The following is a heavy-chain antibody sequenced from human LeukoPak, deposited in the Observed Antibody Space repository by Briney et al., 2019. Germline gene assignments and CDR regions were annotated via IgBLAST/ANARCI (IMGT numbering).Heavy chain of an antibody. CDR3: ARETTPYSSPLIQGH. J-gene: IGHJ4*02. CDR1: GYTFTSYG. Sequence: GASVKVSCKASGYTFTSYGIRWLRPAPGQGLAWMGWISAYNDHTTYAQKFQDRVTMTKDTSTSTAYMEMRSLRSDDTAVYYCARETTPYSSPLIQGHWGQGSLVIVSS. CDR2: ISAYNDHT. V-gene: IGHV1-18*01. D-gene: IGHD6-19*01.